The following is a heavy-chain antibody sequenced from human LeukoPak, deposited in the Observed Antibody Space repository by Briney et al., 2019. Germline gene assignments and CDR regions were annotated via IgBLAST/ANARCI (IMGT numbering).Heavy chain of an antibody. CDR1: GGSFSGYY. CDR3: ARHKHGYFDY. J-gene: IGHJ4*02. V-gene: IGHV4-34*01. Sequence: PSETLSLTCAVYGGSFSGYYWSWIRQPPGKGLEWIGEINHSGSTNYNPSLKSRVTISVDTSKNQFSLKLSSVTAADTAVYYCARHKHGYFDYWGQGTLVTVSS. CDR2: INHSGST.